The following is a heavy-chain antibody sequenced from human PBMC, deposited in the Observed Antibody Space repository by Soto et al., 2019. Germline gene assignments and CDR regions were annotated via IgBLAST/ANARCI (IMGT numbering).Heavy chain of an antibody. J-gene: IGHJ5*02. CDR3: ARDRRSGNYLGLHL. Sequence: PSETLSLTCTVSGVAISDYYWSWIRQPPGKRLEWIGNIYYSGTTNYNPSLTSRVTISVDTPKSQFSLRLSSVTAADTAVYCCARDRRSGNYLGLHLWGQGSLVTVSS. CDR1: GVAISDYY. V-gene: IGHV4-59*01. D-gene: IGHD1-26*01. CDR2: IYYSGTT.